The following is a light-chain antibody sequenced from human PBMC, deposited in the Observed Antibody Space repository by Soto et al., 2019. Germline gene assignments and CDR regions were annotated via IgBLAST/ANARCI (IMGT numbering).Light chain of an antibody. CDR3: QQYGSSTGT. CDR1: QSVSSSY. V-gene: IGKV3-20*01. J-gene: IGKJ1*01. Sequence: EIVLMQSAGTLALSPGGRATLSGMASQSVSSSYLAWYQQKPGQAPRLLIYGASSRATGIPDRFSGSGSATDFTLTISRLEPEDFAVYYCQQYGSSTGTFGQGTKADIK. CDR2: GAS.